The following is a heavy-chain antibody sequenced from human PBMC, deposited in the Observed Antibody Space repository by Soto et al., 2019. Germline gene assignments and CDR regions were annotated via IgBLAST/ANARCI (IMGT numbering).Heavy chain of an antibody. J-gene: IGHJ5*02. CDR3: ARAYGGNPALFDP. D-gene: IGHD4-17*01. Sequence: EVQLVESGGGLIQPGGSLRLSCAASGFTVSRDYMSWVRQAPGKGLEWVSVIYTGGSTYYADSVKGRFTFSRDNSKNTLYLQMNSLGAEDTAVYYWARAYGGNPALFDPWGQGTLVTVSS. CDR2: IYTGGST. V-gene: IGHV3-53*01. CDR1: GFTVSRDY.